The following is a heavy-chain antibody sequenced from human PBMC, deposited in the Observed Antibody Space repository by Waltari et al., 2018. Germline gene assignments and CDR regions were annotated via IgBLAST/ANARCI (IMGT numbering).Heavy chain of an antibody. CDR3: ARLGYPLYYFDY. J-gene: IGHJ4*02. V-gene: IGHV4-31*03. D-gene: IGHD5-18*01. CDR1: GGSLSSGGYS. CDR2: IYYSGST. Sequence: QVQLQESGPGLVKPSQTLSLTCPVSGGSLSSGGYSWSWIRQHPGKGLEWIGYIYYSGSTYYNPSLKSRVTISVDTSKNQFSLKLSSVTAADTAVYYCARLGYPLYYFDYWGQGTLVTVSS.